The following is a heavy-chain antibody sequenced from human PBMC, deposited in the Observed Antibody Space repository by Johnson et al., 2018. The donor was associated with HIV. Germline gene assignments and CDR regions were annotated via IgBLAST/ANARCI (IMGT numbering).Heavy chain of an antibody. Sequence: QVQLVESGGGVVQPGRSLRLSCAASGFTFSSYGMHWVRQAPGKGLEWVAVISYDGSNKYYTDSVKGRFTISRDNSKNTLYLQMNSLRAEDTAVYYCARSRGPMRKDAFDIWGQGTKVTGSS. J-gene: IGHJ3*02. D-gene: IGHD3-10*01. CDR1: GFTFSSYG. CDR2: ISYDGSNK. V-gene: IGHV3-30*03. CDR3: ARSRGPMRKDAFDI.